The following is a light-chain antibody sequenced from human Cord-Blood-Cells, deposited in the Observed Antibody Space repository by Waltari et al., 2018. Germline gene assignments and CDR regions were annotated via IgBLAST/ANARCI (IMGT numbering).Light chain of an antibody. J-gene: IGLJ1*01. V-gene: IGLV2-8*01. CDR2: EVG. CDR1: SSDAGGDNY. CDR3: SSYAGSNSFV. Sequence: QSALTPPPSASGSPGQSVTISCTVTSSDAGGDNYVSWYQPHPGKAPKLMIYEVGKPPSGVPDRFSGSKSGNTASLTVSGLQAEDEAYNHCSSYAGSNSFVFGTGTKVTVL.